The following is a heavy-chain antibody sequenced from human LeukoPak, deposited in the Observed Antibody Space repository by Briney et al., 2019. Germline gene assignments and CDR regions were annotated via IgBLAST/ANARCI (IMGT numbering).Heavy chain of an antibody. Sequence: AGGSLRLSCAASGFTFDDYAVFWVRQVPGKGLEWVSLISGDGGSTYYADSVKGRFTISRDNSKNSLYLQMSSLRTEDSALYYCATPPWLRGYWGQGTLLTVSS. CDR3: ATPPWLRGY. V-gene: IGHV3-43*02. CDR2: ISGDGGST. CDR1: GFTFDDYA. J-gene: IGHJ4*02. D-gene: IGHD5-12*01.